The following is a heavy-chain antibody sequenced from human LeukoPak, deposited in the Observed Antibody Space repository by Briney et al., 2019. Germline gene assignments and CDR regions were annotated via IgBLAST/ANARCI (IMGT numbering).Heavy chain of an antibody. CDR1: GFTFSSYG. J-gene: IGHJ4*02. V-gene: IGHV3-30*18. CDR2: ISYDGSDK. Sequence: PGGSLRLSCAASGFTFSSYGMHWVRQAPGKGLEWVAVISYDGSDKFYADSVKGRFTISRDNSKNTLHLQMISLRSEDTAVYYCAKDLPSDYWGQGTLVTVSS. CDR3: AKDLPSDY.